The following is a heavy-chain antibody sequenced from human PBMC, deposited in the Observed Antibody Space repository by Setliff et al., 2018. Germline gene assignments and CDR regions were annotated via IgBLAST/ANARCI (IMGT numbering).Heavy chain of an antibody. CDR3: AREVVGAPSAFDI. V-gene: IGHV3-7*01. D-gene: IGHD1-26*01. CDR1: GFTFSTYW. Sequence: GGSLRLSCAASGFTFSTYWMSWVRQAPGKGLEWVANIKQDGSDKYYVDSVKGRFTISRDNARDSLFLQMNTLRAEDTAVYYCAREVVGAPSAFDIWGQGTMVTVSS. CDR2: IKQDGSDK. J-gene: IGHJ3*02.